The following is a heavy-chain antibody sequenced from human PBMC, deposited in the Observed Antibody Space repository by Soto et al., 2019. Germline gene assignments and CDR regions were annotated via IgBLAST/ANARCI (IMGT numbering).Heavy chain of an antibody. Sequence: SETLSLTCTVSGGSISSGGYYWSWIRQHPGKGLEWIGYIYYSGSTYYNPSLKSRVTISVDTSKNQFSLKLSSVTAADTAVYYCASCSSFNVSTWFDPWGQGTLVTVSS. D-gene: IGHD6-6*01. J-gene: IGHJ5*02. CDR2: IYYSGST. CDR3: ASCSSFNVSTWFDP. V-gene: IGHV4-31*03. CDR1: GGSISSGGYY.